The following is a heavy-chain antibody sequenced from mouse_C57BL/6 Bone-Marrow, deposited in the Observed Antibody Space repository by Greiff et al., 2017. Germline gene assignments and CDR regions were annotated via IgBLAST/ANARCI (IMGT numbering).Heavy chain of an antibody. J-gene: IGHJ4*01. Sequence: VQLQQSGAELARPGASVKMSCKASGYTFTSYTMHWVKQRPGQGLEWIGYINPSSGYTKYNQKFKDKATLTADKSSSTAYMQLSSLTSEDSAVYDCARPGSSHYYAMDYWGQGTSVTVSS. CDR2: INPSSGYT. D-gene: IGHD1-1*01. CDR1: GYTFTSYT. V-gene: IGHV1-4*01. CDR3: ARPGSSHYYAMDY.